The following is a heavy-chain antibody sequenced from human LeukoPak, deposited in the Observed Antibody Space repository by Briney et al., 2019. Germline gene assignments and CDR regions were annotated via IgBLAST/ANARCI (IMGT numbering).Heavy chain of an antibody. CDR2: IFGSGDTT. CDR1: GFPFSSYA. D-gene: IGHD3-10*01. V-gene: IGHV3-23*01. CDR3: AKRNTMVRGGPCFDY. Sequence: GGSLRLSCAASGFPFSSYAMNWVRQAPGKGLEWVSIIFGSGDTTYYADSAKGRFTVSRDNSKNMLYLQMNNLRPEDTAIYYCAKRNTMVRGGPCFDYWGQGLLVTVSS. J-gene: IGHJ4*02.